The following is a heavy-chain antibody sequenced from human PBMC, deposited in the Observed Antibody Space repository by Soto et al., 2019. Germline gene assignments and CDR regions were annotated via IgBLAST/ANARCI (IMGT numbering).Heavy chain of an antibody. Sequence: EVQLVESGGVVVQPGGSLRLSCAASGFTFDDYTMHWVRQAQWKGLEWVSLISWDGGSTYYAASVKGRFTSSRDNSKNSLYLQMNSLRTEDTALYYCAKDIFRLVIDTTDYWCQGTLVTVSS. D-gene: IGHD3-16*02. CDR1: GFTFDDYT. J-gene: IGHJ4*02. V-gene: IGHV3-43*01. CDR2: ISWDGGST. CDR3: AKDIFRLVIDTTDY.